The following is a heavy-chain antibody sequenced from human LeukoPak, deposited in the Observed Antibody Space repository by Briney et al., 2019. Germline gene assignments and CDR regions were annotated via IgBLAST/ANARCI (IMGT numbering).Heavy chain of an antibody. CDR1: GFTFSSYS. CDR2: ISYDGSNK. D-gene: IGHD3-22*01. CDR3: AKDHHSGYYLDAFDI. V-gene: IGHV3-30*18. J-gene: IGHJ3*02. Sequence: GGSLRLSCAASGFTFSSYSMHWVRQAPGKGLEWVAVISYDGSNKYYADSVKGRFTISRDNSKNTLYLQMNSLRAEDTAVYYCAKDHHSGYYLDAFDIWGQGTMVTVSS.